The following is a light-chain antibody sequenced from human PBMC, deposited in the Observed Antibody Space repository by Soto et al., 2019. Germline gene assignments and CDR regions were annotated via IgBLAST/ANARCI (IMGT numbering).Light chain of an antibody. J-gene: IGLJ3*02. Sequence: QSVLTQPASVSGSPGQSITISCTGTSSDVGGYNLVSWYQQHPGKAPKLMIYEGSKRPSGVSNRFSGSKSGNTASLTISGLQAEDEDDYYCCSYAGSSTWVFGGGTKVTVL. CDR1: SSDVGGYNL. CDR3: CSYAGSSTWV. CDR2: EGS. V-gene: IGLV2-23*01.